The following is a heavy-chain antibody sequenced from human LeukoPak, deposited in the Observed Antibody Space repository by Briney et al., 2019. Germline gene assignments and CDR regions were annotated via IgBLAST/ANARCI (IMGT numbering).Heavy chain of an antibody. CDR3: ARAHCTATSCHHLDY. CDR1: GGSFSSYY. V-gene: IGHV4-4*07. CDR2: IYNSGGT. J-gene: IGHJ4*02. D-gene: IGHD2-2*01. Sequence: SETLSLTCTVSGGSFSSYYWSWIRQPAGKGLDWIGRIYNSGGTNYNPSLESRVTMSVDTSKNQFSPKLSSVTAADTAVYYCARAHCTATSCHHLDYWGQGALVTVSS.